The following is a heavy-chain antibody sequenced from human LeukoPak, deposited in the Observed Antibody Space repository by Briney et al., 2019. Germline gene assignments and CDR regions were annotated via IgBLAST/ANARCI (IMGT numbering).Heavy chain of an antibody. J-gene: IGHJ5*02. CDR2: IFYRGTT. CDR3: ATLYGSGGSSWFDP. D-gene: IGHD3-10*01. V-gene: IGHV4-39*01. Sequence: SETLSLTCTVSGGSISSTIYYWSWIRQPPGQGLEWIGSIFYRGTTYYNPSLKSRLTLSVDTSRNLFSLKLASVTAADTAVYYCATLYGSGGSSWFDPWGRGTLVTVSS. CDR1: GGSISSTIYY.